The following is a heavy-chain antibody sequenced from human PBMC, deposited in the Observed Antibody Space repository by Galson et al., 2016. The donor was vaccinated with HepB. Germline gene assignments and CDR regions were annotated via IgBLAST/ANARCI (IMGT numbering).Heavy chain of an antibody. Sequence: SLRLSCAASGFSVSNNYMTWVRQAPGKGLEWVSLIYSGGSTYYADSVKGRFTISRDSSKNTLYLQTNSLRAEDTAVYYCARDRHCITTSCQGLWGPGTLVTVSS. CDR2: IYSGGST. D-gene: IGHD2-2*01. CDR1: GFSVSNNY. CDR3: ARDRHCITTSCQGL. V-gene: IGHV3-53*01. J-gene: IGHJ4*02.